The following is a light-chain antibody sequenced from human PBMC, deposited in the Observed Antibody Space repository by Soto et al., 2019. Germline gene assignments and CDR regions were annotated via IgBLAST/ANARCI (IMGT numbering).Light chain of an antibody. V-gene: IGLV2-14*01. CDR1: SSDVGGYNY. J-gene: IGLJ1*01. Sequence: QSALTQPASVSGSPGQSITISCTGTSSDVGGYNYVSWYQQHPGKAPKLMIYEVSNRPSGVSNRFSGSKSGNTASLTISGIQAEDEADYYCSSYTSSSTPVFGTGTKVTVL. CDR2: EVS. CDR3: SSYTSSSTPV.